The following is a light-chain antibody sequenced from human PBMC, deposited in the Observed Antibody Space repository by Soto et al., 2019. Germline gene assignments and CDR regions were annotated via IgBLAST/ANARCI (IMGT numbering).Light chain of an antibody. J-gene: IGKJ4*01. Sequence: EIVMTQSPATLSVSPGERATLSCRASQGIGSTLAWYQQKPGQTPRLLIYGASTRATGVPARFSGSGSGTEFTLTINGLQSEAFAVYYCQRYNNWPLTFGGGTKVEIK. V-gene: IGKV3-15*01. CDR3: QRYNNWPLT. CDR2: GAS. CDR1: QGIGST.